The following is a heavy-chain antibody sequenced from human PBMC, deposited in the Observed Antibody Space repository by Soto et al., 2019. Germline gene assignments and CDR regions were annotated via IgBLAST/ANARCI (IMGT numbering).Heavy chain of an antibody. J-gene: IGHJ5*02. D-gene: IGHD6-6*01. CDR1: GGSINSSTYC. Sequence: SETLSLTFTVSGGSINSSTYCWDWIGQPPGKGLELIGAMYYTVNKSYNPSLESRVTMSVDTSKNQFSLKLSSVTPTDTAVYYCARRSSSSLGSLFDPWGRGILVTVSS. CDR3: ARRSSSSLGSLFDP. V-gene: IGHV4-39*01. CDR2: MYYTVNK.